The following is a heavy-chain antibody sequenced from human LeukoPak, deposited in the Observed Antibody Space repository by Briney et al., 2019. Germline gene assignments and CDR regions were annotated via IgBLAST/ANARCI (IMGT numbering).Heavy chain of an antibody. D-gene: IGHD3-22*01. J-gene: IGHJ4*02. CDR3: VRATYDKQPFDF. CDR1: GFTFSSYI. V-gene: IGHV3-64*01. CDR2: ISNNGADI. Sequence: GGSLRLSCTASGFTFSSYIMHCVRQAPGKALEYVSAISNNGADIYYAKSVKGRFSISRDNSKNTLYLEIDNLRSEDMAVYFCVRATYDKQPFDFWGQGTLVTVSS.